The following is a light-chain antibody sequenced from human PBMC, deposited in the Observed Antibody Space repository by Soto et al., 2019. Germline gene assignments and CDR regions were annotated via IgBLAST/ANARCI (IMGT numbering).Light chain of an antibody. CDR3: LQDHSYPRT. J-gene: IGKJ4*01. CDR1: QSISSW. Sequence: DIQMTQSPSTLSPSVGDRVTITCRASQSISSWLAWYQQKPGKAPKLMIYDGSSFETGVPSRFSGTVSGTDFTLTITSLQPEDFAIYYCLQDHSYPRTFGGGTKVDTK. CDR2: DGS. V-gene: IGKV1-5*01.